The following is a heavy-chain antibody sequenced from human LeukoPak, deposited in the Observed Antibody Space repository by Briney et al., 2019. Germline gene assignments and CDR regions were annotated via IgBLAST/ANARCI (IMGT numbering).Heavy chain of an antibody. CDR3: ARAPGYYYYYGIDC. Sequence: PGGSLRLSCAASGFSFSDVYMTWMRQAPGKGLEWVSGINWNGGSTGYADSVKGRFTISRDNAKNSLYLQMNSLRAEDTALYYCARAPGYYYYYGIDCWGPGTTVTVSS. J-gene: IGHJ6*02. V-gene: IGHV3-20*04. CDR2: INWNGGST. CDR1: GFSFSDVY.